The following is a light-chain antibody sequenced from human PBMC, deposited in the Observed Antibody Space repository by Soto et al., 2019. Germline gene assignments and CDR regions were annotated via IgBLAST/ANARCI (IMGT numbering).Light chain of an antibody. Sequence: VMMQISAAPSSFTKEKATVSCRVSQPGSGNLAWWHQRPGQDARILIYGESTTATGITARFSGSGSGREFTITISSLLHADYAVCYCSQYYNWPPWTFGQGTKVDIK. J-gene: IGKJ1*01. CDR3: SQYYNWPPWT. CDR1: QPGSGN. CDR2: GES. V-gene: IGKV3-15*01.